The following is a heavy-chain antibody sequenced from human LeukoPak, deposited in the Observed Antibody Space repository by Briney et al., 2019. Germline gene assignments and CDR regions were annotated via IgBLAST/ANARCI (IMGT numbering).Heavy chain of an antibody. CDR2: IYPGDSDT. D-gene: IGHD6-13*01. V-gene: IGHV5-51*01. CDR3: AKSQTNSWGTFDY. CDR1: GYSFTNYW. Sequence: GESLKISCKGSGYSFTNYWIGWLRQLPGKGLEWMGIIYPGDSDTRYSPSFQGQVTISADKSISTAYLQWSSLKASDTAMYYCAKSQTNSWGTFDYWGQGTLVTVSS. J-gene: IGHJ4*02.